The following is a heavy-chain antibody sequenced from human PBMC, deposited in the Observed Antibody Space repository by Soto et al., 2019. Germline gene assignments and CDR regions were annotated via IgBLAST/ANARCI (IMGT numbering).Heavy chain of an antibody. J-gene: IGHJ6*02. CDR1: GGSISSSNW. Sequence: SETLSLTCAVSGGSISSSNWWSWVRQPPGKGLEWIGEIYHSGSTNYDPSLKSRVTISVDKSKNQFSLKLSSVTAADTAVYYCARVETYYYDSMDSYYGMDVWGQGTTVTVAS. CDR2: IYHSGST. V-gene: IGHV4-4*02. D-gene: IGHD3-22*01. CDR3: ARVETYYYDSMDSYYGMDV.